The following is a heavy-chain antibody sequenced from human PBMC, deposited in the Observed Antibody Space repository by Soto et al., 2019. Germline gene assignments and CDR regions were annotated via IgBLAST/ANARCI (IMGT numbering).Heavy chain of an antibody. V-gene: IGHV1-46*01. CDR3: ATGSSSLFYYYYGMGV. J-gene: IGHJ6*02. Sequence: ASVKVSCKASGYTFTSYYMHWVGQSPGQGLEWMGIINPSGGSTSYAQKFQGRVTMTRDTSTSTVYMELSSLRSEDTAVYYCATGSSSLFYYYYGMGVRGQGTTVTVS. CDR1: GYTFTSYY. CDR2: INPSGGST. D-gene: IGHD6-6*01.